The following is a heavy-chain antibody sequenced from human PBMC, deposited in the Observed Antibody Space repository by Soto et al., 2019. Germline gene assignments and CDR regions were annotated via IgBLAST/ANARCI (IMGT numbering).Heavy chain of an antibody. J-gene: IGHJ6*03. CDR1: GFTFDDYA. CDR3: AKLGSEGDSNWDYSYMDF. D-gene: IGHD2-21*02. Sequence: HPGGSLRLSCAASGFTFDDYAMHWVRQAPGKGLEWVSGISWNSGSIGYADSVKGRFTISRDNAKNSLYLQMNSLRAEDTALYYFAKLGSEGDSNWDYSYMDFWGKGTTVTVSS. CDR2: ISWNSGSI. V-gene: IGHV3-9*01.